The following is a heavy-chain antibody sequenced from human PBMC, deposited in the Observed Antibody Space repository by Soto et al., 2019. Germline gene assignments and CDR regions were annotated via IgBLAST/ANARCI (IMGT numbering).Heavy chain of an antibody. V-gene: IGHV4-39*01. D-gene: IGHD3-10*01. J-gene: IGHJ6*02. CDR2: IYYSGST. CDR3: ALQPYYYGSGSYYSPGYYYYGMDV. CDR1: GGSISSSRCH. Sequence: SETLSLTCTVSGGSISSSRCHWGWIRQPPGKGLEWIGSIYYSGSTYYNPSLKSRVTISVDTSKNQFSLKLSSVTAADTAVYYCALQPYYYGSGSYYSPGYYYYGMDVWGQGTTVTVSS.